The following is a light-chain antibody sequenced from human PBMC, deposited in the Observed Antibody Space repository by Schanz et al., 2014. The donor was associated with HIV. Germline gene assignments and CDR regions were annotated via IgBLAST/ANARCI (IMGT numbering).Light chain of an antibody. CDR2: WAS. CDR3: QQYYSTLTWT. J-gene: IGKJ1*01. Sequence: DIVMTQSPDSLAVSLGERATINCKSSQSVLYRSNNKNYLAWYQQRPGQPPKLLIYWASTRESGVPDRFSGSGSGTDFTLTINSLQAEDVAVYYCQQYYSTLTWTFGQGTKVEIK. CDR1: QSVLYRSNNKNY. V-gene: IGKV4-1*01.